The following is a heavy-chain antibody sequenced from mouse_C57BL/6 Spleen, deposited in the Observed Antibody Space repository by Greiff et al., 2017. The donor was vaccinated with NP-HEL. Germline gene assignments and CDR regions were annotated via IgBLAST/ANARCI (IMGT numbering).Heavy chain of an antibody. Sequence: EVKLEESGGGLVKPGGSLKLSCAASGFTFSDYGMHWVRQAPEKGLEWVAYISSGSSTIYYADTVKGRFTISRDNAKNTLFLQMTSLRSEDTAMYYCARIYYGYDLLYAMDYWGQGTSVTVSS. V-gene: IGHV5-17*01. CDR2: ISSGSSTI. CDR1: GFTFSDYG. J-gene: IGHJ4*01. D-gene: IGHD2-2*01. CDR3: ARIYYGYDLLYAMDY.